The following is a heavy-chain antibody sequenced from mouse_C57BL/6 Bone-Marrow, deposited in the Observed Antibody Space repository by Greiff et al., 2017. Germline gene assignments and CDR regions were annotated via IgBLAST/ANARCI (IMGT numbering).Heavy chain of an antibody. Sequence: EVHLVESGGGLVKPGGSLKLSCAASGFTFSDYGMHWVRQAPEKGLEWVAYISSGSSTIYYADTVKGRFTISRDNAKNTLFLQMTSLRSEDTAMYYCARGSSLLYWYFDVWGTGTTVTVSS. CDR1: GFTFSDYG. CDR3: ARGSSLLYWYFDV. J-gene: IGHJ1*03. CDR2: ISSGSSTI. D-gene: IGHD1-1*01. V-gene: IGHV5-17*01.